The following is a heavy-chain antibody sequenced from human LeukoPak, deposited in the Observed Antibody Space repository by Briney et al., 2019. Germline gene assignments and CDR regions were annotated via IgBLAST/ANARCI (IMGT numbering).Heavy chain of an antibody. Sequence: ASVKVSCKASGGTFSSQPISWVRQAPGQGLEWMGGIIPILGTADYAQKFQGRVTITADESTTTAYVELSSLRSDDTAVYYCTGGGETDSDWFDPWGQGTLVTVSS. CDR3: TGGGETDSDWFDP. J-gene: IGHJ5*02. D-gene: IGHD3-10*01. CDR2: IIPILGTA. V-gene: IGHV1-69*13. CDR1: GGTFSSQP.